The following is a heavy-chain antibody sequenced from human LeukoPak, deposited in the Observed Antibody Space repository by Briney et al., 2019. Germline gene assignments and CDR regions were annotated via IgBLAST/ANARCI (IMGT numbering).Heavy chain of an antibody. D-gene: IGHD3-10*01. V-gene: IGHV4-4*07. CDR3: GVGERVVQGVRQYYFDY. Sequence: SETLSLTCTVSGGSISSYYWSWIRQPAGKGLEWIGRIYTSGSTNYNPSLKSRVTMSVDTSKNQFSLKLSSVTAADTAVYYCGVGERVVQGVRQYYFDYWGQGTLVTVSS. J-gene: IGHJ4*02. CDR1: GGSISSYY. CDR2: IYTSGST.